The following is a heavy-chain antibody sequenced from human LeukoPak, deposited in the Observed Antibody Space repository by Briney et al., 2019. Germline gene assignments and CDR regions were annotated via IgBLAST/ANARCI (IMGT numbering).Heavy chain of an antibody. V-gene: IGHV3-21*01. J-gene: IGHJ4*02. CDR2: IISSSSRI. CDR1: GFTFSSYT. D-gene: IGHD6-19*01. CDR3: ARVPVGYQGYSSAWYTDY. Sequence: GGSLRLSCAASGFTFSSYTMMWVRQAPGKGLEYVSSIISSSSRIFYADSVRGRFTISRDNAKNSLYLQMNSLRAEDTAVYYCARVPVGYQGYSSAWYTDYWGQGTLVSVSS.